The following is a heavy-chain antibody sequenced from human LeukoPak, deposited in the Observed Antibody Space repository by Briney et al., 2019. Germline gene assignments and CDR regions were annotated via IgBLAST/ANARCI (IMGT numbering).Heavy chain of an antibody. CDR2: ISAYNGNT. Sequence: GASVKVSCKASGYTFTGYYMHWVRQAPGQGLEWMGWISAYNGNTNHAQKLQGRVTITTDTSTSTAYTELRSLRSDDTAVYYCARDGRVRGVPRGGYWGQGTLVTVSS. J-gene: IGHJ4*02. D-gene: IGHD3-10*01. CDR1: GYTFTGYY. V-gene: IGHV1-18*04. CDR3: ARDGRVRGVPRGGY.